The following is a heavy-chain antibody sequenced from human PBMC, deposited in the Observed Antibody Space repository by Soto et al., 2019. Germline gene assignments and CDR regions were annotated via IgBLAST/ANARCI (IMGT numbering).Heavy chain of an antibody. D-gene: IGHD3-22*01. CDR3: ARDYYDSSDYTTNWFDP. CDR2: IYHTGNT. J-gene: IGHJ5*02. V-gene: IGHV4-39*01. Sequence: QLQLQESGPGLVKSSETLSLTCTVSGGSISNSRYYWAWIRQPPGKGLEWIGSIYHTGNTYYNPSLRSPVTISVDTSKNQSSLKLTSVTAADTAVYYCARDYYDSSDYTTNWFDPWGQGTLVTVSS. CDR1: GGSISNSRYY.